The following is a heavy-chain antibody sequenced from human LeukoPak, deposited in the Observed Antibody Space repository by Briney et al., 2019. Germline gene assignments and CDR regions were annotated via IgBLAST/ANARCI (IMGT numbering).Heavy chain of an antibody. D-gene: IGHD6-19*01. Sequence: VGSLRLSCAGSGFTFSRYNLNWVRQAPGKGLQRGSAISSSSSYIYYADSVKGRSTISRDNAQNSLFLQMNSLRAEDTAVYYCARDAQWLVPEGYYYYMDVRGKGTTVTVSS. CDR3: ARDAQWLVPEGYYYYMDV. J-gene: IGHJ6*03. CDR1: GFTFSRYN. CDR2: ISSSSSYI. V-gene: IGHV3-21*01.